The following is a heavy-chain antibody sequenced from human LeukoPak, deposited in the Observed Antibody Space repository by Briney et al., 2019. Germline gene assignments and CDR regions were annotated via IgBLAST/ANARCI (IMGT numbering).Heavy chain of an antibody. V-gene: IGHV3-21*01. CDR1: GFAFSSHS. CDR2: ISSSSTYI. J-gene: IGHJ4*02. Sequence: GGSLRLSCVASGFAFSSHSMNWVRQAPGKGLEWVSSISSSSTYIYYTDSMKGRFTISRDNAKNSLYLQMNSLRAEDTAVYYCARDSTRFDYWGQGTLVTVSS. CDR3: ARDSTRFDY.